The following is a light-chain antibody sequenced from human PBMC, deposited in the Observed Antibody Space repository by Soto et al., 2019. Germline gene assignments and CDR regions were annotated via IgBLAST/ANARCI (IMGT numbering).Light chain of an antibody. V-gene: IGLV1-40*01. CDR1: SSNIGTYD. CDR3: QSSDSSLSGWV. J-gene: IGLJ3*02. CDR2: GNS. Sequence: QSVLTQPPSVSGAPGQRVTISCTGSSSNIGTYDVHWYQQLPGTAPKLLIYGNSNRPSGVPDRFSGSKSGTSASLAITGLQAEDEADYYCQSSDSSLSGWVFGGGTKLTVL.